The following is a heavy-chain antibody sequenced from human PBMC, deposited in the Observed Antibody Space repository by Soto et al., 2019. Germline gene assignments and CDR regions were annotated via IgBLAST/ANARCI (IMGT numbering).Heavy chain of an antibody. V-gene: IGHV3-30*18. Sequence: QVQLVESGGGVVQPGRSLRLSCAASGFTFSSYGMHWVRQAPGKGLEWVAVISYDGSNKYYADSVKGRFTISRDNSKNTLYLQMNSLTAEDAAVSYCAKDVVVGAAPGLGDYYYYYGMDVWGQGTTVTVSS. J-gene: IGHJ6*02. CDR2: ISYDGSNK. CDR3: AKDVVVGAAPGLGDYYYYYGMDV. D-gene: IGHD1-26*01. CDR1: GFTFSSYG.